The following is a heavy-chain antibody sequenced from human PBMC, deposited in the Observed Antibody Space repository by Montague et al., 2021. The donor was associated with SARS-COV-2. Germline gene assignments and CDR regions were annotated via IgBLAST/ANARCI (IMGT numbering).Heavy chain of an antibody. D-gene: IGHD2-8*01. V-gene: IGHV4-31*03. CDR1: GGSISSGGYY. CDR2: IYYSGST. J-gene: IGHJ3*02. Sequence: TLSLTCTVSGGSISSGGYYWSWIRQHPGKGLEWIGYIYYSGSTYYNPSLKSRVTISVDTSKNQFSLKLSSVTAADTAVYYCARAKGFIVLMVYATGAFDIWGQGTMVTVSS. CDR3: ARAKGFIVLMVYATGAFDI.